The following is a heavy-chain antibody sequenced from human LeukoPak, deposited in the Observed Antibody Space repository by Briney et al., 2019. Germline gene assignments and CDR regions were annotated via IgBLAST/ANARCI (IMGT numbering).Heavy chain of an antibody. CDR3: ARWNRQLLVKGWFDP. CDR1: GSTFDDYA. V-gene: IGHV3-9*01. CDR2: IIWYSRST. D-gene: IGHD6-13*01. J-gene: IGHJ5*02. Sequence: GRSLRPSCVAAGSTFDDYATHCVRQAPGEGLEWVSGIIWYSRSTAYTDSVKGRFTMCRDNATNSMSLLLTCVSVADTAIYYCARWNRQLLVKGWFDPWGRGGMVIVPS.